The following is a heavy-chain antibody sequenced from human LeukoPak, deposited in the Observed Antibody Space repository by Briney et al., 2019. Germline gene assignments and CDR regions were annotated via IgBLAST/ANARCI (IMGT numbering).Heavy chain of an antibody. D-gene: IGHD6-19*01. CDR3: ARDRGSGWYEGLYFDY. CDR1: GYTFTGYY. V-gene: IGHV1-2*02. Sequence: ASVKVSCKASGYTFTGYYMHWVRQAPGQGLEWMGWINPNSGGTNYAQKFQGRVTMTRDTSISTAYMELSRLRSDDTAVYYCARDRGSGWYEGLYFDYWGQGTLVTVSS. CDR2: INPNSGGT. J-gene: IGHJ4*02.